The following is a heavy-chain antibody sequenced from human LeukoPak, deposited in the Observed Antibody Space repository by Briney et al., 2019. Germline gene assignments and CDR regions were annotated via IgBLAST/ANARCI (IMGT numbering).Heavy chain of an antibody. J-gene: IGHJ4*02. CDR3: ARDRRGYSGYDMN. CDR2: INPNSGGA. D-gene: IGHD5-12*01. CDR1: GYTFNGYY. V-gene: IGHV1-2*06. Sequence: GASVKVSCKASGYTFNGYYMHWVRQAPGHGLEWMGRINPNSGGADSAQKFQGRVTLTIDTSINTAYMELSSLRSDDTAVNYCARDRRGYSGYDMNWRQGTLVTVSS.